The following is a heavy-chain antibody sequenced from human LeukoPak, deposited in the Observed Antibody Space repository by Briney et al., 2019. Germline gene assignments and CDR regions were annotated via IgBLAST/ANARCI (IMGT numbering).Heavy chain of an antibody. CDR1: GFTFNNYY. J-gene: IGHJ4*02. CDR2: IKQDGSVK. CDR3: ARDVGWDSSLVTTTRSDY. Sequence: GGSLRLSCAASGFTFNNYYMNWVRQAPGKGLEWLANIKQDGSVKYYVDSVKGRFTISRDNAKNSLFLQMNSLRAEDTAVYYCARDVGWDSSLVTTTRSDYWGQGTLVTVSS. D-gene: IGHD1-1*01. V-gene: IGHV3-7*01.